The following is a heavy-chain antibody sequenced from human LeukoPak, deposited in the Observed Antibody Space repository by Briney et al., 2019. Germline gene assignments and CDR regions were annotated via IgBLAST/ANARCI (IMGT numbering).Heavy chain of an antibody. J-gene: IGHJ4*02. CDR1: GYTFNNYY. CDR3: ARQGAYSSAIGMGY. CDR2: VNPSGGGT. V-gene: IGHV1-46*02. Sequence: ASVKVSCKASGYTFNNYYMYWVRQAPGQGLEWMGMVNPSGGGTSYAQKFQGRVTMTRDTSTRTVYMEVSSLKPEDTAVYYCARQGAYSSAIGMGYWGQGTLVTVSS. D-gene: IGHD6-19*01.